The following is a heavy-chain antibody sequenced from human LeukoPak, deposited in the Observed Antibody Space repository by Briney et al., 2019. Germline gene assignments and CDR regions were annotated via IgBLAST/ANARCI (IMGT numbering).Heavy chain of an antibody. CDR3: ARARGYYYYMDV. V-gene: IGHV3-66*01. J-gene: IGHJ6*03. Sequence: PGGSLRLSCAASGFTVSSNYMSWVRQAPGKGLEWVSVIYSGGSTYYADSVKGRFTISRDNSKNTLYVQMNSLRAEDTAVYYCARARGYYYYMDVWGKGTTVTVSS. CDR1: GFTVSSNY. CDR2: IYSGGST.